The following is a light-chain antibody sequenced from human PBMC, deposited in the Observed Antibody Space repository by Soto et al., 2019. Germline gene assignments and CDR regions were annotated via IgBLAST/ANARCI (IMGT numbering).Light chain of an antibody. Sequence: DIQMTRSPSTLSASVGDRVTITCRASQSIRNYVAWYQQKPGKAPSLLIYDASSLESGVPSRFSGSGSGTEFTLTISSLQPDDFATYYCLQDYNYPHTFGPGTKVDIK. CDR2: DAS. V-gene: IGKV1-5*01. CDR1: QSIRNY. CDR3: LQDYNYPHT. J-gene: IGKJ3*01.